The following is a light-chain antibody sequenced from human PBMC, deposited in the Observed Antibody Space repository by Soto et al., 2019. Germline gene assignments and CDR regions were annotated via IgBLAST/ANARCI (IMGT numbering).Light chain of an antibody. J-gene: IGKJ1*01. CDR1: QSLSSGY. CDR2: DAS. CDR3: QQYGSSPT. Sequence: EIVLTQSPGTLSLSPGERVTLSCRASQSLSSGYLAWYQQKFGQAPRLLIYDASRRATGIPGRFSGSGSGTDFTLTINRLEPEDFAVYYCQQYGSSPTFGLGTKVEIK. V-gene: IGKV3-20*01.